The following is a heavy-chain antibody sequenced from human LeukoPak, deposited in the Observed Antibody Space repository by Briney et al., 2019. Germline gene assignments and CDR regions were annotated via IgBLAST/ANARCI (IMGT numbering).Heavy chain of an antibody. J-gene: IGHJ5*02. CDR3: ARVIRTMVPPPQNWFDP. D-gene: IGHD3-10*01. CDR1: GGSISSHY. V-gene: IGHV4-59*11. CDR2: IYYSGST. Sequence: SETLSLTCTVSGGSISSHYWSWIRQPPGKGLEWIGYIYYSGSTNYNPSLKSRVTISVDTSKTQFSLPLSSLPAADTALYYCARVIRTMVPPPQNWFDPWGQGTLVTVSS.